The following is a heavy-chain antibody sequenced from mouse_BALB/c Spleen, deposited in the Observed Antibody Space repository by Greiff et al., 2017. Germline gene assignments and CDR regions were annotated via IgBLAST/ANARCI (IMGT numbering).Heavy chain of an antibody. D-gene: IGHD1-2*01. CDR1: GYSFTGYY. Sequence: EVQLQQSGPELVKPGASVKISCKASGYSFTGYYMHWVQQSHVKSLEWIGRINPYNGATSYNQNFKDKASLTVVKSSSTTYMVLHSLTSEDSAVYCCSYGYEAMDYWGQGTSVTVSS. V-gene: IGHV1-31*01. J-gene: IGHJ4*01. CDR3: SYGYEAMDY. CDR2: INPYNGAT.